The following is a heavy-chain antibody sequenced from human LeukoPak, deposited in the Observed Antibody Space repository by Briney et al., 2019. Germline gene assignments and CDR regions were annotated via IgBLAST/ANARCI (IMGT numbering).Heavy chain of an antibody. D-gene: IGHD6-13*01. J-gene: IGHJ4*02. Sequence: SETLSLTCTVSGGSISSYSYYWGWIRQPPGKGLEWIGSIYYSGSTYYNPSLKSRVTISVDTSKNQLSLKLSSVTAADTAVYYCARARAAAGPDYWGQGTLVTVSS. CDR2: IYYSGST. CDR1: GGSISSYSYY. CDR3: ARARAAAGPDY. V-gene: IGHV4-39*07.